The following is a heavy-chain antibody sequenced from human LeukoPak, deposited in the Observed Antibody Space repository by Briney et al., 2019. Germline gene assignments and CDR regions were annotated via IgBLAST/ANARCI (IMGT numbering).Heavy chain of an antibody. J-gene: IGHJ4*02. D-gene: IGHD5-12*01. CDR2: ISWSGGGI. CDR3: AKGQYSGYDSQPDY. Sequence: GGSLRLSCAASGFTFDHYAMYWVRQPPGKGLQWVPGISWSGGGIGYVDSVKGRFTISRDNTKNSLFLQMNSLRVEDTAFYYCAKGQYSGYDSQPDYWGRGTLVTVSS. CDR1: GFTFDHYA. V-gene: IGHV3-9*01.